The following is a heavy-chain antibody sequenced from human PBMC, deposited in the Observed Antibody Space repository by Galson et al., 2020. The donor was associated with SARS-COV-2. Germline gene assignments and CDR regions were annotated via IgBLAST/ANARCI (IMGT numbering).Heavy chain of an antibody. CDR3: ARSPPASTSGTSIYFDY. Sequence: GESLKISCAASGFAFSSYTMNWVCQAPGKGLEWVASLDTSSTYIYHADSLKGRFTISRDNAENSLYLQMNSLRAEDTAVYYCARSPPASTSGTSIYFDYWGQGTQVTVSS. D-gene: IGHD3-10*01. J-gene: IGHJ4*02. V-gene: IGHV3-21*01. CDR1: GFAFSSYT. CDR2: LDTSSTYI.